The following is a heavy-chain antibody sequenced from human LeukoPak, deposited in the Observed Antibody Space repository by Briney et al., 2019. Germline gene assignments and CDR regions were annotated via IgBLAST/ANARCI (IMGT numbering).Heavy chain of an antibody. Sequence: PSETLSLTCTASGGSISSYYWSWIRQPPGKGLEWIGYIYYSGSTNYNPSLKSRVTISVDTSKNQFSLKLSSVTAADTAVYYCARGSRVTYYYDSSGPDAFDIWGQGTMVTVSS. CDR1: GGSISSYY. CDR3: ARGSRVTYYYDSSGPDAFDI. J-gene: IGHJ3*02. CDR2: IYYSGST. D-gene: IGHD3-22*01. V-gene: IGHV4-59*01.